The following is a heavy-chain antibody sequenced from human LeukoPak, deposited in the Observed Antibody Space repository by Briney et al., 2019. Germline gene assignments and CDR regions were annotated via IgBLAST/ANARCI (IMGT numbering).Heavy chain of an antibody. CDR2: LSSSETDI. CDR3: ARGHYGMDA. CDR1: GFTFSDYY. J-gene: IGHJ6*02. Sequence: KPGGSLRLSCAASGFTFSDYYMSWIRQTPVKGLEWVSYLSSSETDIYYADSVRGRFTISRDNARHSVYLQMNSLRAEDTAVYYCARGHYGMDAWGQGTTVTVSS. V-gene: IGHV3-11*01.